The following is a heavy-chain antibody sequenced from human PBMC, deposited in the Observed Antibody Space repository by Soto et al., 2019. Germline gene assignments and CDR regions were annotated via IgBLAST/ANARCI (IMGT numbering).Heavy chain of an antibody. CDR2: ISGSGGFT. CDR1: RFTFSTFA. V-gene: IGHV3-23*01. Sequence: EAQLLESGGGLVQPGGSLRLSCDASRFTFSTFAMSWVRQAPGQGLEWVSVISGSGGFTYYADSVKGRFTISRDNSKNTLFLQMISLRVEDTAVYYCAPRGITIFGVVTNYYSGVDVWGQGTTVTVSS. CDR3: APRGITIFGVVTNYYSGVDV. D-gene: IGHD3-3*01. J-gene: IGHJ6*02.